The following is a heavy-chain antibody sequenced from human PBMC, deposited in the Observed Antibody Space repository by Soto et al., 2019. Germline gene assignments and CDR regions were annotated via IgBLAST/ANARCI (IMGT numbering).Heavy chain of an antibody. CDR3: ARAAYYDYVWGSYRCDY. CDR1: GGTFSSYA. CDR2: IIPIFGTA. Sequence: QVQLVQSGAEVKKPGSSVKVSCKASGGTFSSYAISWVRQAPGQGLEWMGGIIPIFGTANYAQKFQGRVTITADESTSTAYMELSSLRSDDTAVYYCARAAYYDYVWGSYRCDYWGQGTLVTVSS. J-gene: IGHJ4*02. D-gene: IGHD3-16*02. V-gene: IGHV1-69*01.